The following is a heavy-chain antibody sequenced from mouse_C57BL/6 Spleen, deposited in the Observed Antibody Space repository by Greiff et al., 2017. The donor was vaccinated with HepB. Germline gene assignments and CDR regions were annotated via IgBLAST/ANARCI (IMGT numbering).Heavy chain of an antibody. V-gene: IGHV1-15*01. D-gene: IGHD2-4*01. Sequence: QVQLKQSGAELVRPGASVTLSCKASGYTFTDYEMHWVKQTPVHGLEWIGAIDPETGGTAYNQKFKGKAILTADKSSSTAYMELRSLTSEDSAVYYCTRGLREYFDVWGTGTTVTVSS. CDR3: TRGLREYFDV. J-gene: IGHJ1*03. CDR1: GYTFTDYE. CDR2: IDPETGGT.